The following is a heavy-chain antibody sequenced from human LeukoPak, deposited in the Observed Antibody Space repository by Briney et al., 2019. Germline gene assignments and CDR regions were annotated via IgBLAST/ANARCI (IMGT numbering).Heavy chain of an antibody. Sequence: EASVKVSCKASGYTFTGYYSHWVRQAPGQGLQWMGWMNPDTGGSRYAESRQRRDAMTRHTSISTAYMELSSLRSDDTGVYCCRIAFYNDGSALPLDPWGQGTLVTVSS. D-gene: IGHD3-22*01. V-gene: IGHV1-2*02. CDR1: GYTFTGYY. CDR3: RIAFYNDGSALPLDP. J-gene: IGHJ5*02. CDR2: MNPDTGGS.